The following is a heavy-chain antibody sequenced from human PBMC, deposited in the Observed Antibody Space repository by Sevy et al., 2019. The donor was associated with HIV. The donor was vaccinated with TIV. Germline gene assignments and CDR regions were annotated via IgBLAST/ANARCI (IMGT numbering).Heavy chain of an antibody. V-gene: IGHV1-2*06. CDR3: AGQTRGWYDWFDP. CDR1: GYTFIGYY. J-gene: IGHJ5*02. CDR2: INPSSGGT. Sequence: ASVKVSCKASGYTFIGYYIHWLRQAPGQGLEWIGRINPSSGGTKYTQKFQGRVTVTTDMSVSTAYMELIGLRSDDTAMYYCAGQTRGWYDWFDPWGHGTLVTVSS. D-gene: IGHD6-19*01.